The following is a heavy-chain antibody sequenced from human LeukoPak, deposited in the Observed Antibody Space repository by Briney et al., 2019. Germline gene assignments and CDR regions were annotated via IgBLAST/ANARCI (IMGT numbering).Heavy chain of an antibody. J-gene: IGHJ4*02. CDR3: ARVYDKTGSISFDY. Sequence: ASVKVSCKASGYTFTDYYMHWVRRAPGQGRRWMGWINPNTGGTNYAQKFQGRVTMTRDMSISTAYLELSRLRSDDTAVYYCARVYDKTGSISFDYWGQGTLVTVSS. CDR1: GYTFTDYY. CDR2: INPNTGGT. V-gene: IGHV1-2*02. D-gene: IGHD1-1*01.